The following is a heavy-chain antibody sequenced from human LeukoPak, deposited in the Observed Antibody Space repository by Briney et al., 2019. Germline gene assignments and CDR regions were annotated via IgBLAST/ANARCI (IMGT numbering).Heavy chain of an antibody. D-gene: IGHD6-13*01. CDR1: GYTFTSYD. CDR2: MNPNSGNT. V-gene: IGHV1-8*01. Sequence: ASVKVSCKASGYTFTSYDINWVRQATGQGLEWMGWMNPNSGNTGYAQKFQGGVTMTRNTPISTAYMELSSLRSEDTAVYYCATTGGYSSSWYGDYWGQGTLVTVSS. CDR3: ATTGGYSSSWYGDY. J-gene: IGHJ4*02.